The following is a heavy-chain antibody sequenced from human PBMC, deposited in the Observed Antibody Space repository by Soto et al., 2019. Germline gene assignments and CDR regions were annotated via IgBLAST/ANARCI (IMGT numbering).Heavy chain of an antibody. D-gene: IGHD6-25*01. V-gene: IGHV4-39*01. Sequence: SETLSLTCTVSGGSITSDNYYWVWIRQPPGKGLEWIGSVYYTGNTYYTSSLKSRVTISVDTSKNRFSLKLRSVTAADSAVYYCASLQAATNLQVWYFDYCGQRTLVTVSS. CDR1: GGSITSDNYY. J-gene: IGHJ4*02. CDR3: ASLQAATNLQVWYFDY. CDR2: VYYTGNT.